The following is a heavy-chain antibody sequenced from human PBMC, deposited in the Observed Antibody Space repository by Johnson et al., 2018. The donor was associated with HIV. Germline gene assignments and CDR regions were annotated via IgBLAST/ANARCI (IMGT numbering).Heavy chain of an antibody. Sequence: MQLVESGGGVVQPGRSLRLSCAASGLNFSSYAMHWVRQAPGKGLEWVAVISYDGSNQYYADSVQGRFTISRDNSKTTLYLQMNSLRAEDTAVYYCARDGLRYYESSGLDAFDIWGQGTMVTVSS. CDR3: ARDGLRYYESSGLDAFDI. D-gene: IGHD3-22*01. CDR1: GLNFSSYA. J-gene: IGHJ3*02. CDR2: ISYDGSNQ. V-gene: IGHV3-30*04.